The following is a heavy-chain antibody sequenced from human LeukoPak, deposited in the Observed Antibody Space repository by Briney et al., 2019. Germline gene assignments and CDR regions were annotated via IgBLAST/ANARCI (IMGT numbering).Heavy chain of an antibody. CDR3: ARVRGSREGYFDWLGGFDY. Sequence: SVKVSCKASGGTFSSYAISWVRQAPGQGLEWMGGIIPIFGTANYAQKFQGRVTITADESTSTAYMELNSLRSEDTAVYYCARVRGSREGYFDWLGGFDYCGQGTLVTVSS. J-gene: IGHJ4*02. D-gene: IGHD3-9*01. CDR2: IIPIFGTA. V-gene: IGHV1-69*13. CDR1: GGTFSSYA.